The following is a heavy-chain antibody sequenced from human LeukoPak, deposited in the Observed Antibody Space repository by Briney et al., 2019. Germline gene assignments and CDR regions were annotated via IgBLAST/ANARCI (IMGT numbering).Heavy chain of an antibody. CDR3: ARVGHGSGSYYY. D-gene: IGHD3-10*01. CDR1: GFTFISYG. Sequence: GGSLRLSCAASGFTFISYGMTWVRQAPGKGLEWVSGISGSGGSTYYADYVKGRFTISRDNAKNSLYLQMNSLRAEDKAVYYCARVGHGSGSYYYWGQGTLVTVSS. J-gene: IGHJ4*02. V-gene: IGHV3-23*01. CDR2: ISGSGGST.